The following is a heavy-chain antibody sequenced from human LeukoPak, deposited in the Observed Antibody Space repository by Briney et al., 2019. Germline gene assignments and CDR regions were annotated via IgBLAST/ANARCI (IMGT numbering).Heavy chain of an antibody. Sequence: TGGSLRLSCAASGFSFSAYWMTWGRQAPGTGLEWGANITPAGSEDSYVDPVKGRFSTTRDNAKNLVYLQMNSLRAEDTAVYHCARFGYVAAVDVWGQGTPVTVSS. D-gene: IGHD2-15*01. CDR1: GFSFSAYW. CDR3: ARFGYVAAVDV. V-gene: IGHV3-7*01. J-gene: IGHJ4*02. CDR2: ITPAGSED.